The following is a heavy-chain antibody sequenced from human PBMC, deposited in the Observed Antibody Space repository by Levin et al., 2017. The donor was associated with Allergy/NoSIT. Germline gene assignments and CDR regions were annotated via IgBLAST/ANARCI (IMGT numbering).Heavy chain of an antibody. CDR3: ARRGVFGVIFYAH. CDR2: INAGNGMT. J-gene: IGHJ1*01. Sequence: ASVKVSCKASGANFGSYSMHWVRQAPGQRPEWMARINAGNGMTQYSEHFQDRLTITRDTSAGTAYMELRSLTSEDTAVYYCARRGVFGVIFYAHWGRGTLVTVSS. D-gene: IGHD2/OR15-2a*01. CDR1: GANFGSYS. V-gene: IGHV1-3*01.